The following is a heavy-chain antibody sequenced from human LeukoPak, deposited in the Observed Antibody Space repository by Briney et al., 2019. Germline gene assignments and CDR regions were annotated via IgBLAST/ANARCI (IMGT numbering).Heavy chain of an antibody. V-gene: IGHV3-7*03. CDR3: ARDSPTRYCSSTSCLDYYYYGMDV. Sequence: GGSLRLSCAASGFTFSSYWMSWVRQAPGKGLEWVANIKQDRSEKYYVDSVKGRFTISRDNAKNSLYLQMNSLRAEDTAVYYCARDSPTRYCSSTSCLDYYYYGMDVWGQGTTVTVSS. D-gene: IGHD2-2*01. CDR2: IKQDRSEK. J-gene: IGHJ6*02. CDR1: GFTFSSYW.